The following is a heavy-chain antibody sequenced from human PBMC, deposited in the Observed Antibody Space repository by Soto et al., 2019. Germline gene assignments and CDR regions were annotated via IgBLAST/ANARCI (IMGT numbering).Heavy chain of an antibody. CDR3: STDSVSEDFWSGPPPIYCYCGMDV. CDR2: IKSKTDGGTT. D-gene: IGHD3-3*01. J-gene: IGHJ6*01. CDR1: GFTFSSAW. Sequence: GGSLRLSSAASGFTFSSAWMCWVRQAPGKGLEWVGRIKSKTDGGTTDYAAPVKGRVTISRDDSKNTLYLQMNSLKTEDTAVYYCSTDSVSEDFWSGPPPIYCYCGMDVWGQGTTVTVSS. V-gene: IGHV3-15*01.